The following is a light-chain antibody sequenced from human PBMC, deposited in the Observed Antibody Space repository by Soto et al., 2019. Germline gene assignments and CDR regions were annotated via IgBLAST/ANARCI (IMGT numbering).Light chain of an antibody. CDR2: DVN. CDR3: ILNVGSNNWI. Sequence: QSALTQPPSASGSLGQSVTISCTGTSSDVGSYNYVSWYQQHPGKAPKFMIYDVNKRPSGVPDRFSGSKSGNTASLTVSGLQAEDEADYYCILNVGSNNWIFGGGTKLTVL. J-gene: IGLJ2*01. V-gene: IGLV2-8*01. CDR1: SSDVGSYNY.